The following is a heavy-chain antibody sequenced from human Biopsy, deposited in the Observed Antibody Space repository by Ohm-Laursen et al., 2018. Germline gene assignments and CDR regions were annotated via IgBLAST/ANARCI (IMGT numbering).Heavy chain of an antibody. D-gene: IGHD3-16*01. CDR2: INHGGTT. Sequence: SDTLSLTCTVSGGSVSSNVAYWAWIRQPPGKGLEWIGEINHGGTTKYYNPSLRSRASISKDTSKNQFSLRLTSVSAADTAVYYCARGRNYIWGNEPWDWGQGTLVTVSS. J-gene: IGHJ1*01. V-gene: IGHV4-39*01. CDR3: ARGRNYIWGNEPWD. CDR1: GGSVSSNVAY.